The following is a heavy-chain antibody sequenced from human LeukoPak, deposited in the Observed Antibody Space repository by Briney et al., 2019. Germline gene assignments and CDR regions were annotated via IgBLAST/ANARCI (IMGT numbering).Heavy chain of an antibody. Sequence: PSETLSLTCTVSGYSISSGYYWGWIRQPPGKGLEWIGSIYHSGSTYYNPSLKSRVTISVDTSKNQFSLKLSSVTAADTAVYYCARDATRNYYDSSGYYDYWGQGTLVTVSS. V-gene: IGHV4-38-2*02. J-gene: IGHJ4*02. CDR3: ARDATRNYYDSSGYYDY. CDR1: GYSISSGYY. CDR2: IYHSGST. D-gene: IGHD3-22*01.